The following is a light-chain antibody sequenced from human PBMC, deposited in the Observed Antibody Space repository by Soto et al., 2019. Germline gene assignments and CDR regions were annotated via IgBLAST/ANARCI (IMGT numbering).Light chain of an antibody. J-gene: IGKJ1*01. V-gene: IGKV3-15*01. CDR2: GAS. CDR1: QSVSSN. Sequence: EIVKTQSPATLSVSPGERATLSCRASQSVSSNLAWYQQKPGQAPRLLIYGASTRATGIPARFSGSGSGTEFTLTITSLQSQDFAVYYCQQYNNWPPWTFGLGTKVEIK. CDR3: QQYNNWPPWT.